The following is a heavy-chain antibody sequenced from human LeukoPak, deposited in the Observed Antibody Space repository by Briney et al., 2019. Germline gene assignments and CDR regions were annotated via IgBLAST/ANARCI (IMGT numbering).Heavy chain of an antibody. CDR2: IDWDDDK. Sequence: SGPTLVNPTQTLTLTCNFSGFSLSTSGVGVGWIRQPPGKALEWLALIDWDDDKYYSTSLKTRLTISKDTSKNQVVLTMTNMDPVDTATYYCARTYSNYVGFDYWGQGTLVTVSS. D-gene: IGHD4-11*01. J-gene: IGHJ4*02. V-gene: IGHV2-70*01. CDR1: GFSLSTSGVG. CDR3: ARTYSNYVGFDY.